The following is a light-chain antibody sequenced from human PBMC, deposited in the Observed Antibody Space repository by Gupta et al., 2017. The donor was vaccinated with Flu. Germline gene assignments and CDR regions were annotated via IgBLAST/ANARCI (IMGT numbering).Light chain of an antibody. CDR2: STY. Sequence: DIQLTQSPSSLFASVGDRIIITCRASQRISTYLNWYLQRPGKAPDLLIYSTYHLPTGVSSRFSGTGSWTNFSLTINSRQPADFGTYFCRQSYTIPRTFGPGTRLDI. J-gene: IGKJ2*01. V-gene: IGKV1-39*01. CDR1: QRISTY. CDR3: RQSYTIPRT.